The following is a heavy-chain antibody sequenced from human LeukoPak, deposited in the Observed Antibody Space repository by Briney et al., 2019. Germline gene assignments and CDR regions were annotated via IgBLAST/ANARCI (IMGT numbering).Heavy chain of an antibody. Sequence: ASVKVSCKASGYTFTTYAMHWVRQAPGQRLEWMGLMSGCNGNTRYSQKFQGRVTFTRDTSASTAYMELSSLRSEDTAVYYCARQMPLGEFDYWGQGALVTVSS. V-gene: IGHV1-3*01. CDR1: GYTFTTYA. CDR2: MSGCNGNT. CDR3: ARQMPLGEFDY. J-gene: IGHJ4*02. D-gene: IGHD2-2*01.